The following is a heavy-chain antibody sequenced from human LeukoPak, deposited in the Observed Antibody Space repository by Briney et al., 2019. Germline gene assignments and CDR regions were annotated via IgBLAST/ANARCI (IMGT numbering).Heavy chain of an antibody. V-gene: IGHV2-70*11. CDR2: IDWDDAN. D-gene: IGHD4-17*01. CDR3: ARTYNGDYGHFDY. Sequence: ESGPALVKPTQTLTLTCTFSGFSLSTSGICVSWIRQPPAKALEWLARIDWDDANYYSTSLKTRLTISKGTSKNQVVLTMTNMDPVDTATYYCARTYNGDYGHFDYWGQGTLVTVSS. CDR1: GFSLSTSGIC. J-gene: IGHJ4*02.